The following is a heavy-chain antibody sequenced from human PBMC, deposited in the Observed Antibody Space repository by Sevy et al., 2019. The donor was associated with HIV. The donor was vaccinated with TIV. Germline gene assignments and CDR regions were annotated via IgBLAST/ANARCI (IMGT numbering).Heavy chain of an antibody. CDR3: ARAGDTAMVGYYYYGMDV. J-gene: IGHJ6*02. D-gene: IGHD5-18*01. Sequence: ASAKVSCKASGGTFSSYAISWVRQAPGQGLEWMGGIIPIFGTANYAQKFQGRVTITADESTSTAYMELSSLRSEDTAVYYCARAGDTAMVGYYYYGMDVWGQGTTVTVSS. V-gene: IGHV1-69*13. CDR1: GGTFSSYA. CDR2: IIPIFGTA.